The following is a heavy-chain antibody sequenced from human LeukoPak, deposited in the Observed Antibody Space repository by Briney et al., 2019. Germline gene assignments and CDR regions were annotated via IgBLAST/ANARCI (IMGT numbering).Heavy chain of an antibody. Sequence: GGSLRLSCAASGFTVSSNYMSWVRQAPGKGLEWVSVIYSGGSTYYADSVEGRFTISRDNSKNTLYLQMNSLRAEDTAVYYCAKDSSIAAAGANWFDPWGQGTLVTVSS. CDR1: GFTVSSNY. CDR2: IYSGGST. J-gene: IGHJ5*02. D-gene: IGHD6-13*01. V-gene: IGHV3-53*01. CDR3: AKDSSIAAAGANWFDP.